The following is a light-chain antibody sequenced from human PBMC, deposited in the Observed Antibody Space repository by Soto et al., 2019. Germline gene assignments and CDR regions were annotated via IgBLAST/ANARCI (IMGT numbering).Light chain of an antibody. CDR2: SAS. CDR3: QQTYSTPVT. Sequence: DIQMTQSPSPLSASVGDRVTVTCRTSQNIYNYLNWYQQKPGKAHKLLIYSASSVQSGVPLRFSGSGSGTDFTLTISSLQPEDFATYYCQQTYSTPVTFGQGTRLEIK. J-gene: IGKJ5*01. CDR1: QNIYNY. V-gene: IGKV1-39*01.